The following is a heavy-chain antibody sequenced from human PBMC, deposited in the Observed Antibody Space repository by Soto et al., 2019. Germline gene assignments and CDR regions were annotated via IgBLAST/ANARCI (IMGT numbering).Heavy chain of an antibody. J-gene: IGHJ3*02. Sequence: EVQLLESGGGLVQPGGSLRLSCAASGFTFSSYAMSWVRQAPGKGLEWVSAISGSGGSTYYADSVKGRFTISRDNSKNTLYLRMNSLIAEDTAVYYCAKLTGHDILTGHYTRRAFDIWGQGTMVTVSS. D-gene: IGHD3-9*01. CDR2: ISGSGGST. V-gene: IGHV3-23*01. CDR1: GFTFSSYA. CDR3: AKLTGHDILTGHYTRRAFDI.